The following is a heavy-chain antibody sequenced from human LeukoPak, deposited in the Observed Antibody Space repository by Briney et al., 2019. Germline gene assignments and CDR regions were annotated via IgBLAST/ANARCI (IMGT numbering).Heavy chain of an antibody. Sequence: SETLSLTCTVSGGSISSSSYYWGWIRQPPGKGLEWIGSIYDSGSTYYNPSLKSRVTISVDTSKNQFSLKLSSVTAADTAVYYCARQGDGYNLPGFYFDYWGQGTLVTVSS. CDR3: ARQGDGYNLPGFYFDY. CDR1: GGSISSSSYY. V-gene: IGHV4-39*01. J-gene: IGHJ4*02. CDR2: IYDSGST. D-gene: IGHD5-24*01.